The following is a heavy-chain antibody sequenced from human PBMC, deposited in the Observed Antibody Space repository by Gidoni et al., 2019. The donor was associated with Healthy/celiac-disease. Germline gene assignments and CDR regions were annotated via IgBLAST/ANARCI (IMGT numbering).Heavy chain of an antibody. Sequence: QLQLQESGPGLVKPSETLSLPCTVSGGPLSSSSYYWGWIRQPPGKGLEWIGSIYYSESTYYNPSLKRRVTISVDTSKNQFSLKLSSVTAADTAVYYCARHSSGWYQGYYFDYWGQGTLVTVSS. V-gene: IGHV4-39*01. J-gene: IGHJ4*02. D-gene: IGHD6-19*01. CDR2: IYYSEST. CDR3: ARHSSGWYQGYYFDY. CDR1: GGPLSSSSYY.